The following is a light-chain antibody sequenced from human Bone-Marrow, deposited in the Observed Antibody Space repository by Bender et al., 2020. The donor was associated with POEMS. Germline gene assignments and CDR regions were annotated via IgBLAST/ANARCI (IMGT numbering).Light chain of an antibody. CDR1: SSDVGSYNL. J-gene: IGLJ1*01. CDR2: EGS. V-gene: IGLV2-23*01. CDR3: CSYAGSNTYV. Sequence: QSALTQPASVSGSPGQSITISCTGTSSDVGSYNLVSWYQQLPGKAPQLIIYEGSKRPSGVSIRFSGSKSGNTASLTISGLQAEDEADYYCCSYAGSNTYVFGTGTEVTVL.